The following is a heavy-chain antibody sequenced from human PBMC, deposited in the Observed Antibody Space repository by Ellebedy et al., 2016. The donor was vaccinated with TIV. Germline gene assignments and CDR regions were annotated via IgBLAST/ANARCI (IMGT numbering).Heavy chain of an antibody. V-gene: IGHV3-15*01. J-gene: IGHJ4*02. CDR3: TTRYGEQEYYFDY. Sequence: GESLKISXAASGFTFSNAWMSWVRQAPGKGLEWVGRIKSKTDGGTTDYAAPVKGRFTISRDDSKNTLYLQMNSLKTEDTAVYYCTTRYGEQEYYFDYWGQGTLVTVSS. D-gene: IGHD4-17*01. CDR2: IKSKTDGGTT. CDR1: GFTFSNAW.